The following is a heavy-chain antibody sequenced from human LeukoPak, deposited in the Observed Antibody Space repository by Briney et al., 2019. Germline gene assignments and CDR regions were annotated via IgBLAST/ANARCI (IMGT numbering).Heavy chain of an antibody. J-gene: IGHJ4*02. D-gene: IGHD6-19*01. CDR1: GGSFSGYY. V-gene: IGHV4-34*01. CDR3: ATASGWSYYFDS. CDR2: INHSGST. Sequence: SETLSLTCAVYGGSFSGYYWSWIRQPPGKGLEWIGEINHSGSTNYNPSLKSRVTISVDTSKNQFSLKLTSVTAADTAVYYCATASGWSYYFDSWGQGTLVTVSS.